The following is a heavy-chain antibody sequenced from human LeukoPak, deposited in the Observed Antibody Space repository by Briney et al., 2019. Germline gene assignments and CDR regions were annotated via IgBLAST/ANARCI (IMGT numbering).Heavy chain of an antibody. V-gene: IGHV3-23*01. CDR2: ISGSGGST. CDR1: GFTFSSYW. Sequence: GGSLRLSCAASGFTFSSYWMSWVRQAPGKGLEWVSAISGSGGSTYYADSVKGRFTISRDNSKNTLYLQMNSLRAEDTAVYYCAKTRARDYDILTAWGQGTLVTVSS. D-gene: IGHD3-9*01. J-gene: IGHJ4*02. CDR3: AKTRARDYDILTA.